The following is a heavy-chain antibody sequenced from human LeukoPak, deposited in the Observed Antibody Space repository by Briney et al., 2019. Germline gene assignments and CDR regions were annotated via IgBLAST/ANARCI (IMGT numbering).Heavy chain of an antibody. V-gene: IGHV4-59*08. Sequence: PSETLSHTCTVSGGSISSYYWSWIRQPPGKGLEWIGYIYYSGSTNYNPSLKSRVTISVDTSKNQFSLKLSSVTAADTAVYYCAENNDILTGPVFYYWGQGTLVTVSS. CDR3: AENNDILTGPVFYY. J-gene: IGHJ4*02. CDR1: GGSISSYY. CDR2: IYYSGST. D-gene: IGHD3-9*01.